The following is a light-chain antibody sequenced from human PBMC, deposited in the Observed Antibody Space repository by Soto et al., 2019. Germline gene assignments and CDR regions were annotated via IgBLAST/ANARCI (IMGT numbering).Light chain of an antibody. J-gene: IGKJ4*01. CDR2: AAS. V-gene: IGKV1-9*01. CDR3: QQLRMYPSP. CDR1: QDIAIY. Sequence: IRLTPSPSSLSASVRDRVPXTCRASQDIAIYLAWYQQKLGEAPKLLIYAASTLYGGVPSRFSGSGSGTDFALTITSLQAEDFATYYCQQLRMYPSPFGGGTKVDI.